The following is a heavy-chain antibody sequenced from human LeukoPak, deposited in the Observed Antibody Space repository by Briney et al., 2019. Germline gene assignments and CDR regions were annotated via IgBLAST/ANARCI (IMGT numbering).Heavy chain of an antibody. Sequence: PSETLSLTCTVSGGSISSYYWSWIRQPPGKGLEWIGYIYYSGSTNYNPSLKSRVTISVDTSKNQFSLKLSSVTAADTAVYYCARAGYYYDSSGYYSFQHWGQGTLVTVSS. V-gene: IGHV4-59*08. CDR1: GGSISSYY. J-gene: IGHJ1*01. CDR3: ARAGYYYDSSGYYSFQH. CDR2: IYYSGST. D-gene: IGHD3-22*01.